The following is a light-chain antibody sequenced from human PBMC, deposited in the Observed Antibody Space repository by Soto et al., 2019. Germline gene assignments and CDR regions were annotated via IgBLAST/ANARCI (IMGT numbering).Light chain of an antibody. CDR1: QRLSSW. CDR2: AAS. J-gene: IGKJ4*01. CDR3: QQTTRFSLT. Sequence: DIQMTQSPSFVSASVGDRVTITCRASQRLSSWLAWYQHKPGRAPKLLIHAASSLESGVPSRFSGSGSGTEFTLTISSLQPEDCATYDCQQTTRFSLTFGGGTKVEIK. V-gene: IGKV1-12*01.